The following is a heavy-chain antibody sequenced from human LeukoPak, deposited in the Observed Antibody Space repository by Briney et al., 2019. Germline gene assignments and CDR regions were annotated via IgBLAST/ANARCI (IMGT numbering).Heavy chain of an antibody. CDR3: AKDMAGYSSSWYDYYYGMDV. CDR2: ISWDGGST. D-gene: IGHD6-13*01. CDR1: GFTFDDYA. V-gene: IGHV3-43D*04. Sequence: GGSLRLSCVASGFTFDDYAMHWVRQAPGKGLEWVSLISWDGGSTYYADSVKGRFTISRDNSKNSLYLQMNSLRAEDTALYYCAKDMAGYSSSWYDYYYGMDVWGKGTTVTVSS. J-gene: IGHJ6*04.